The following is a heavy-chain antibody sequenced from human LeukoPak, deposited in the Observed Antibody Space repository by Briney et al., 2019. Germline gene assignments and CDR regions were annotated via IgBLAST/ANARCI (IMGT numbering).Heavy chain of an antibody. Sequence: GASVKVSCKASGGTFSSYAISWVRQAPGQGLEWMGGIIPIFGTANYAQKFQGRVTITADESTSTAYMELSSLRAEDTAVYYCAKDLETYYYGSGSYSPPMGWGQGTLVTVSS. D-gene: IGHD3-10*01. CDR2: IIPIFGTA. CDR3: AKDLETYYYGSGSYSPPMG. V-gene: IGHV1-69*01. J-gene: IGHJ4*02. CDR1: GGTFSSYA.